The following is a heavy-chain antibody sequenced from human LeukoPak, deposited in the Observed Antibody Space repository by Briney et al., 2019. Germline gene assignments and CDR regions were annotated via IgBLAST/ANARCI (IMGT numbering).Heavy chain of an antibody. D-gene: IGHD2-21*01. V-gene: IGHV4-34*01. CDR3: ARHVVASSPLAY. CDR2: INHSGST. CDR1: GGSFSGYY. J-gene: IGHJ4*02. Sequence: SETLSLTCAVYGGSFSGYYWSWIRQPPGKGLEWIGEINHSGSTNYNPSLKSRVTISVDTSKNQFSLRLGSVTAADTAVYYCARHVVASSPLAYWGQGTLVTVSS.